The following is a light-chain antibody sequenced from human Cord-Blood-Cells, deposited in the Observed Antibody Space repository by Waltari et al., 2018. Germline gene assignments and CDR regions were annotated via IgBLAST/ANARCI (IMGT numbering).Light chain of an antibody. Sequence: DIQMTQSPSTLYASAGDRVTITCRASQSISSWFAWYQQKQGKAPKPLIYEASSLESGVPSRFSGSGSGTEFTLTISSLQPDDFATYYCQQYNSYSPSTFGQGTRLEIK. CDR1: QSISSW. V-gene: IGKV1-5*01. CDR3: QQYNSYSPST. J-gene: IGKJ5*01. CDR2: EAS.